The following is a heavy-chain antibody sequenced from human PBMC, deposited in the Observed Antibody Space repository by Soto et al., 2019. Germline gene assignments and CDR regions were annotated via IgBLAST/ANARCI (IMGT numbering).Heavy chain of an antibody. CDR1: GFTFSSYA. Sequence: GGSLRLSCAASGFTFSSYAMHWVRQAPGKGLEWVAVISYDGSNKYYADSVKGRFTISRDNSKNTLYLQMNSLRAEDTAVYYCARDRYCSSPSCYVYYYYYMDVWGKGTTVTVSS. CDR2: ISYDGSNK. D-gene: IGHD2-2*01. J-gene: IGHJ6*03. CDR3: ARDRYCSSPSCYVYYYYYMDV. V-gene: IGHV3-30-3*01.